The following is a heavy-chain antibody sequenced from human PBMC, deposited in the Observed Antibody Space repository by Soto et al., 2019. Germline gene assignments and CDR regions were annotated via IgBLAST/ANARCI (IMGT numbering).Heavy chain of an antibody. Sequence: QVQLVQSGAEVKKPGASVKVSCKASGYTFTSYAMHWVRQAPGQRLEWMGWINAGNGHTKYSQKFKGRVTITRDTSASTAYMELTSLRSEDTAVYYCARSSGFYDVDYWGQGTRVTVSS. CDR1: GYTFTSYA. CDR3: ARSSGFYDVDY. CDR2: INAGNGHT. D-gene: IGHD3-22*01. J-gene: IGHJ4*02. V-gene: IGHV1-3*01.